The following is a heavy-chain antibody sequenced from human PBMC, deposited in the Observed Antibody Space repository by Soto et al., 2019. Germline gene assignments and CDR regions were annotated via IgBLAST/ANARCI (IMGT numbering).Heavy chain of an antibody. D-gene: IGHD2-15*01. CDR1: GFTFSSCG. V-gene: IGHV3-30*18. J-gene: IGHJ4*02. CDR2: ISYDGTKE. Sequence: QVQLVESGGGVVQPGRSLRLSCAASGFTFSSCGMHWVRQAPGKGLEWVAVISYDGTKEYYADSVKGRVTVSRDNSKNTLHLQMNTLRAEDTAVYYCSKGAPYSTEYAVDSWGQGALVTVSS. CDR3: SKGAPYSTEYAVDS.